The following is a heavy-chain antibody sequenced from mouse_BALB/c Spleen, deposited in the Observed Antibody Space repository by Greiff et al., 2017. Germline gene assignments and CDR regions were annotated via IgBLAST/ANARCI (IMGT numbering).Heavy chain of an antibody. CDR1: GYTFPSST. J-gene: IGHJ4*01. CDR2: INPSSGYT. D-gene: IGHD2-14*01. Sequence: VQLQQSAAELARPGASVKLSCKASGYTFPSSTMHWVKQRPGPGLEWIGYINPSSGYTEYNQKFKDKTTLTADTSSSTAYMQLSSLTSEDAAVYYCARGGNYAMDYWGQGTSGTVAS. CDR3: ARGGNYAMDY. V-gene: IGHV1-4*02.